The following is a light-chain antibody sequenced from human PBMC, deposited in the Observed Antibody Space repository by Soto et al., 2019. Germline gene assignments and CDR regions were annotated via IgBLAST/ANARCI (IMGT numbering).Light chain of an antibody. J-gene: IGKJ2*01. Sequence: VLTQSPGTLSLSPGERAILSCRASQSVISNFLAWYQQKPGQAPRLLIYGASSRATGIPDRFSGSGSGTEFTLTISRLEPEDFAVYYCLQYGSSPYTFGQGAKLEIK. CDR2: GAS. V-gene: IGKV3-20*01. CDR1: QSVISNF. CDR3: LQYGSSPYT.